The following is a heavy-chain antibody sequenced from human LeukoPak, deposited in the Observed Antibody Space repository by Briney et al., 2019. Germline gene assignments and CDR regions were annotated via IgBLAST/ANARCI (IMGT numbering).Heavy chain of an antibody. D-gene: IGHD2-21*02. CDR1: GFTFSDYY. CDR2: ISRGSASI. V-gene: IGHV3-11*04. Sequence: PGGSLRLSCAASGFTFSDYYMSWIRQAPGKGLEWVSSISRGSASIYYADSLKGRVTISRDNAKNSLSLQMNSLGVEDTAVYYCARAPPYCGGDCSDWYFDLWGRGTLVTVSS. CDR3: ARAPPYCGGDCSDWYFDL. J-gene: IGHJ2*01.